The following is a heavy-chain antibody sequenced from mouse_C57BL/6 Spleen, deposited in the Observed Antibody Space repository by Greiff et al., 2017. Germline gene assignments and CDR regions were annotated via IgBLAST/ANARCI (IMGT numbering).Heavy chain of an antibody. Sequence: EVQLQQSGPELVKPGASVKISCKASGYTFTDYYMNWVKQSHGRSLEWIGDINPNNGGTSYNQKFKGKATLTVDKASSTAYMEVRSLTSEDSAVYYGERVEQRRLRWFVYWGQGTLGTVSA. V-gene: IGHV1-26*01. CDR1: GYTFTDYY. D-gene: IGHD3-2*02. J-gene: IGHJ3*01. CDR3: ERVEQRRLRWFVY. CDR2: INPNNGGT.